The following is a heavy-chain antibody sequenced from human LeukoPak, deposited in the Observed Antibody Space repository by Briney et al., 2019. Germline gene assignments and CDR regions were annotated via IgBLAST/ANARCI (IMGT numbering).Heavy chain of an antibody. Sequence: SETLSPTCTVSGGSISSGSYYWSWIRQPAGKGLEWIGRIYTSGSTNYNPSLKSRVTISVDTSKNQFSLKLSSVTAADTAVYYCATTYYYDSSGLYYWGQGTLVTVSS. J-gene: IGHJ4*02. CDR1: GGSISSGSYY. V-gene: IGHV4-61*02. CDR3: ATTYYYDSSGLYY. D-gene: IGHD3-22*01. CDR2: IYTSGST.